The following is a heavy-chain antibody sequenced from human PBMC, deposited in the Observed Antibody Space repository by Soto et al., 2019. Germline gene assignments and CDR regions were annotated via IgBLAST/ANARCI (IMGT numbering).Heavy chain of an antibody. CDR2: ISAYNGNT. D-gene: IGHD5-18*01. Sequence: ASVKVSCKASGYTFTSDGICRVRKAPEQGVEWMGWISAYNGNTNNAQKLQGRVTMTTDPSTSTAYMELRSLRSDDTAVYYCASAGYRRGYSYGSGGDYWGQGTLVTVSS. V-gene: IGHV1-18*01. J-gene: IGHJ4*02. CDR3: ASAGYRRGYSYGSGGDY. CDR1: GYTFTSDG.